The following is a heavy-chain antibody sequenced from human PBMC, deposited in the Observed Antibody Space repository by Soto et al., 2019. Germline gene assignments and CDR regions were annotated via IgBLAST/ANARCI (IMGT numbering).Heavy chain of an antibody. CDR2: ITGSGSHS. CDR3: AKGTASECLLGFDH. Sequence: EVQLLQSGGGLVQPGGSLRLSCMASGFPSSTYGFSTYAMTWVRQPPGKGLEWVSVITGSGSHSYYADSVKGRFTISRDNSRNTLFLQMASLRADDSAVYFCAKGTASECLLGFDHWGHGTLVTVSS. CDR1: GFPSSTYGFSTYA. D-gene: IGHD3-3*01. J-gene: IGHJ4*01. V-gene: IGHV3-23*01.